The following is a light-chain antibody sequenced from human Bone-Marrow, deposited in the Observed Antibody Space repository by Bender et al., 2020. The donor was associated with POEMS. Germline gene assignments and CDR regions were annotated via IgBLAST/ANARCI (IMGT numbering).Light chain of an antibody. CDR1: SSDVGTSNI. V-gene: IGLV2-23*02. CDR3: CSYANSRTWV. CDR2: EVT. Sequence: QSDLTQPVSVSGSPGQSITISCTGTSSDVGTSNIVSWYQEHPGKAPKLIIYEVTNRPSGVSNRFSGSKSGNTASLTISGLQAEDEADYYCCSYANSRTWVFGGGTKLTVL. J-gene: IGLJ3*02.